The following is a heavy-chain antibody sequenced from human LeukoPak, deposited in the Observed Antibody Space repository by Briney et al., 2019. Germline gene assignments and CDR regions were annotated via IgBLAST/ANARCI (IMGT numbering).Heavy chain of an antibody. V-gene: IGHV1-2*02. Sequence: ASVKVSCKASGYTFTGYYMHWGRQAPGQGLEWMGWINPNSGGTNYAQKFQGRVTMTRDTSISTAYMELSRLRSDDTAVYYCARDRATGIAAAGDDYWGQGTLVTVSS. CDR1: GYTFTGYY. CDR2: INPNSGGT. D-gene: IGHD6-13*01. J-gene: IGHJ4*02. CDR3: ARDRATGIAAAGDDY.